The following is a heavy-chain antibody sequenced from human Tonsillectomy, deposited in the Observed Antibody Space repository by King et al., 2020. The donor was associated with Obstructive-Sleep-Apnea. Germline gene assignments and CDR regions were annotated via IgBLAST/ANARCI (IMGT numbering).Heavy chain of an antibody. J-gene: IGHJ4*02. CDR1: GFTFSSYG. Sequence: VQLVESGGGVVQPGGSLRLSCAASGFTFSSYGMHWVRQAPGKGLEWVAFIRYDGSNKYYADSVKGRFTISRDNSKNTLYLQMNSLRAEDTAVYYCAKDEGDSCVGDYWGQGTLVTVSS. V-gene: IGHV3-30*02. CDR2: IRYDGSNK. CDR3: AKDEGDSCVGDY. D-gene: IGHD2-2*01.